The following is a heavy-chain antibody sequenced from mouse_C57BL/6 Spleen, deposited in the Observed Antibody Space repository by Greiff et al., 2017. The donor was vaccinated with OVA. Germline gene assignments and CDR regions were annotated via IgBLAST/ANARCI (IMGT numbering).Heavy chain of an antibody. CDR1: GFSLTSYG. D-gene: IGHD2-1*01. V-gene: IGHV2-6*03. Sequence: QVQLKESGPGLVAPSQSLSITCTVSGFSLTSYGVHWVRQPPGKGLEWLVVIWSDGSTTYNSALKSRLSISKDNSKSQVFLKMNSLQTDDTAMYYCASHGNYDEGYAMDYWGQGTSVTVSS. J-gene: IGHJ4*01. CDR3: ASHGNYDEGYAMDY. CDR2: IWSDGST.